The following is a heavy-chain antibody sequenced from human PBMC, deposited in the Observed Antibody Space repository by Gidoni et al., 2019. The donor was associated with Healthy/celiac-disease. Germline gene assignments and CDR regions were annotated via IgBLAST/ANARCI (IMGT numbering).Heavy chain of an antibody. V-gene: IGHV3-21*01. J-gene: IGHJ5*02. CDR1: GFTFSSNS. CDR3: ARDRYCSGGSCYLNRFDP. D-gene: IGHD2-15*01. Sequence: EVQLVESGGGLVKPGGSLRVYGAASGFTFSSNSMNGVRRAPGKGLEWVSSISSRSSYISYADSLKRRFTISRDNAKTSLYLQMNSLRAEDTAVYYCARDRYCSGGSCYLNRFDPWGQGTLVTVSS. CDR2: ISSRSSYI.